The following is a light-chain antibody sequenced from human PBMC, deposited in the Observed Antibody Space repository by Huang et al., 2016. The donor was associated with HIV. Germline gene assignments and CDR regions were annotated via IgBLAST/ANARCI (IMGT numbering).Light chain of an antibody. CDR3: QQYYSSPWT. CDR1: QTVLYNPNKMTY. CDR2: WAS. Sequence: DIVMTQSPDSLTVSLGERATINCKSSQTVLYNPNKMTYLAWYRQTPGQPLRLLIYWASSREVGVPDRFSGSGSATDFNLTISALQAEDAAVYYCQQYYSSPWTFGQGTKVEI. J-gene: IGKJ1*01. V-gene: IGKV4-1*01.